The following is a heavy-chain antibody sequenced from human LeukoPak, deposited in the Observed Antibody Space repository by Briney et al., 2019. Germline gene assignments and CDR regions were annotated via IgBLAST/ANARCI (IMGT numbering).Heavy chain of an antibody. CDR1: GGSFSGYY. J-gene: IGHJ4*02. V-gene: IGHV4-34*01. CDR3: ARDSGQHRGYDWSH. CDR2: INHSGST. D-gene: IGHD5-12*01. Sequence: PSETLSLTCAVYGGSFSGYYWSWIRQPPGKGLEWIGEINHSGSTNYNPSLKSRVTISVDTSKNQFSLKLSSVTAADTAVYYCARDSGQHRGYDWSHWGQGTLVTVSS.